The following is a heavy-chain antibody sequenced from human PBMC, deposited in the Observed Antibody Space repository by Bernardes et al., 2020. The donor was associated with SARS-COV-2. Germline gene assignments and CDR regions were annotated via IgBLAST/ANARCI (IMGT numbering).Heavy chain of an antibody. J-gene: IGHJ6*03. CDR2: ISGSGGST. V-gene: IGHV3-23*01. D-gene: IGHD3-3*01. CDR3: AKRGGGVVIIGRVHPADYYYYYMDV. CDR1: GFTFSSYA. Sequence: GGSLRLSCAASGFTFSSYAMSWVRQAPGKGLEWVSAISGSGGSTYYADSVKGRFTISRDNSKNTLYLQMNSLRAEDTAVYYCAKRGGGVVIIGRVHPADYYYYYMDVWGKGTTVTVSS.